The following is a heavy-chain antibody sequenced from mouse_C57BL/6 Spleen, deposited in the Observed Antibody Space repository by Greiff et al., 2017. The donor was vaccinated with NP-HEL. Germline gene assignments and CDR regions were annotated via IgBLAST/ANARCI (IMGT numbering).Heavy chain of an antibody. Sequence: QVQLQQSGAELVKPGASVKISCKASGYAFSSYWMNWVKQRPGKGLEWIGQIYPGDGDTNYNGKFKGKATLTADKSSSTAYMQLSSLTSEDSSVDYCAGWDDYVRAMDYWGQGTSVTVSS. J-gene: IGHJ4*01. CDR3: AGWDDYVRAMDY. V-gene: IGHV1-80*01. CDR1: GYAFSSYW. CDR2: IYPGDGDT. D-gene: IGHD2-4*01.